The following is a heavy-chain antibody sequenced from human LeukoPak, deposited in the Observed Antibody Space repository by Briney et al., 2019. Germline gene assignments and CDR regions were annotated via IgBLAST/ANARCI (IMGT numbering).Heavy chain of an antibody. CDR2: MDPSSGNT. V-gene: IGHV1-8*01. D-gene: IGHD3-22*01. CDR3: ARTYYYDSADFRTLYGMDV. CDR1: GYTFTTYD. J-gene: IGHJ6*02. Sequence: ASVKVSCKASGYTFTTYDINRVRQATGQGLEWMGWMDPSSGNTGYAQKFQGRVTMTRNTSIKTAYMELSSLRSEDTAVYYCARTYYYDSADFRTLYGMDVWGQGTTVTVSS.